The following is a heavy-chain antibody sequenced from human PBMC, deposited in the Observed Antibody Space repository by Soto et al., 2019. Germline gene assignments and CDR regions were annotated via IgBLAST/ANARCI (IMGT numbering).Heavy chain of an antibody. CDR3: AKQPLKVPLRYDY. J-gene: IGHJ4*02. CDR2: ISSSSGST. Sequence: EVQLLESGGGLVQPGGTLRRSCAAPGFTFSTYAMAWVRQAPGKGLEWVSGISSSSGSTFYADSVKGRFTISRDNSENTLYLKMNSLKAEDTAVYYCAKQPLKVPLRYDYWGQGTLVTVSS. V-gene: IGHV3-23*01. CDR1: GFTFSTYA. D-gene: IGHD6-25*01.